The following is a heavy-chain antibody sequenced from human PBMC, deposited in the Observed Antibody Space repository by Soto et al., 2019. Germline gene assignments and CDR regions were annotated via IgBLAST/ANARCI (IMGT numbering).Heavy chain of an antibody. Sequence: PGGSLILSCAASGFTFSSYSMNWVRQAPGKGLEWVSYISSSSSTIYYADSVKGRFTISRDNAKNSLYLQMNSLRAEDTAVYYCARTMVRGEGKFDPWGQGTLVTVSS. V-gene: IGHV3-48*01. CDR1: GFTFSSYS. J-gene: IGHJ5*02. CDR2: ISSSSSTI. D-gene: IGHD3-10*01. CDR3: ARTMVRGEGKFDP.